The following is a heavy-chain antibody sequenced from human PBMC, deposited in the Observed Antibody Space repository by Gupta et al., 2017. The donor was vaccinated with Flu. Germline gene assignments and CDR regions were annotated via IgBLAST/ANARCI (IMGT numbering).Heavy chain of an antibody. CDR1: GFSPATRGVG. D-gene: IGHD3-3*01. CDR2: IYWNDDK. J-gene: IGHJ5*02. V-gene: IGHV2-5*01. CDR3: ERVRFLEWLLFQSGWFDP. Sequence: QITLKEFVLTLVKPTQTVTLTRPFSGFSPATRGVGVSLSRQPPGKALEWLALIYWNDDKRYSPSLKSRLTITKVTSKNQVVLTMTNMDPVDTATYCCERVRFLEWLLFQSGWFDPWGQETLVTASS.